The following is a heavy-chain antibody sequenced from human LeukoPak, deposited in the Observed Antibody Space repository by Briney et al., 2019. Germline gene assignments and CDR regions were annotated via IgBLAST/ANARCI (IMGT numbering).Heavy chain of an antibody. V-gene: IGHV3-23*01. CDR3: ARGFSNYGHYFNY. J-gene: IGHJ4*02. CDR1: GFTFGNFA. D-gene: IGHD4-11*01. Sequence: GGSLRLSCVASGFTFGNFAMSWVRQAPGQGLEWVSGISGSGGSTYYADSVKGRFTISRGNSKNTLYLQMNSLRAEDTAVYYCARGFSNYGHYFNYWGQGTLVTVSS. CDR2: ISGSGGST.